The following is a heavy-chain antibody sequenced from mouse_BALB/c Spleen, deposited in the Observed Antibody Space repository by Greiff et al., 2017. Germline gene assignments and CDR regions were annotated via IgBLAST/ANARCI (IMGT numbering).Heavy chain of an antibody. Sequence: VQLQQSGPSLVKPSQTLSLTCSVTGDSITSGYWNWIRKFPGNKLEYMGYISYSGSTYYNPSLKSRISITRDTSKNQYYLQLNSVTTEDTATYYCATTKTYGNYVRYYAMDYWGQGTSVTVSS. CDR3: ATTKTYGNYVRYYAMDY. CDR2: ISYSGST. V-gene: IGHV3-8*02. J-gene: IGHJ4*01. D-gene: IGHD2-1*01. CDR1: GDSITSGY.